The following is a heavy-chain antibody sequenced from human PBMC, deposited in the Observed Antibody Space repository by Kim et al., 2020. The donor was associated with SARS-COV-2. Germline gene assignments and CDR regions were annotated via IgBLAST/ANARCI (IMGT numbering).Heavy chain of an antibody. Sequence: ASVKVSCKASGYTFTGYYMHWVRQAPGQGLEWMGWINPNSGGTNYAQKVQGWVTMTRDTSISTAYMELSRLRSDDTAVYYCARGAHDIVATTLDYWGQGTLVTVSS. D-gene: IGHD5-12*01. CDR2: INPNSGGT. CDR1: GYTFTGYY. J-gene: IGHJ4*02. CDR3: ARGAHDIVATTLDY. V-gene: IGHV1-2*04.